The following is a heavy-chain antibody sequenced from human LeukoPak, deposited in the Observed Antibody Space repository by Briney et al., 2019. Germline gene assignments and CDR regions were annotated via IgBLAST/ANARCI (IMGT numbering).Heavy chain of an antibody. D-gene: IGHD2-15*01. V-gene: IGHV1-69*13. J-gene: IGHJ4*02. CDR2: IIPIFGTA. CDR3: ASLYCSGGSCYFDY. Sequence: ASVKVSCKTSGGTFSSYAISWVRQAPGQGLEWMGGIIPIFGTANYAQKFQGRVTITADESTSTAYMELSSLRSEDTAVYYCASLYCSGGSCYFDYWGQGTLVTVSS. CDR1: GGTFSSYA.